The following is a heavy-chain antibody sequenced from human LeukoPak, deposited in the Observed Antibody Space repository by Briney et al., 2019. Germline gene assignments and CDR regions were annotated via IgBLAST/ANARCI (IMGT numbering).Heavy chain of an antibody. CDR2: ITGSGGTT. CDR1: GFTFSSYA. V-gene: IGHV3-23*01. Sequence: GGSLRLSCAASGFTFSSYAMSWVRQAPGKGLEWVSAITGSGGTTYYADSVRGRFTISRHNSNSTLYLQMKSLRAEDTAIYYCAKLNVYGGNSPVDYWGQGTLVTVSS. J-gene: IGHJ4*02. CDR3: AKLNVYGGNSPVDY. D-gene: IGHD4-23*01.